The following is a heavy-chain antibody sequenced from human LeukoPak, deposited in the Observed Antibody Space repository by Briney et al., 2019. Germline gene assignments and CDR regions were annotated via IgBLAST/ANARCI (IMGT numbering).Heavy chain of an antibody. J-gene: IGHJ4*02. CDR3: ARGGYYYDSSGYYVDY. CDR2: ISAYNGNT. CDR1: GYTFASYG. D-gene: IGHD3-22*01. V-gene: IGHV1-18*01. Sequence: ASVKVSCKASGYTFASYGISWVRQAPGQELEWMGWISAYNGNTNYAQKLQGRVTMTTDTSTSTAYMELRSLRSDDTAVYYCARGGYYYDSSGYYVDYWGQGTLVTVSS.